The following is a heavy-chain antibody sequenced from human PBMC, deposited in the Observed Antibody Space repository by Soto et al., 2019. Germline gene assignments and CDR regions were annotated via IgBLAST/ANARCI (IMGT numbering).Heavy chain of an antibody. V-gene: IGHV6-1*01. D-gene: IGHD3-3*01. J-gene: IGHJ6*02. CDR2: TYYSSKWYN. CDR3: ARAGDFWSGYHRLYYYYGLDV. CDR1: GDDGSSNRAA. Sequence: PTRSLNCRTSGDDGSSNRAAWEWIRQYTSRGLEWLGRTYYSSKWYNDYAVSVKSRITINPDTSKNQFSLQLNSVTPEDTAVYYCARAGDFWSGYHRLYYYYGLDVWGQATTVTVSS.